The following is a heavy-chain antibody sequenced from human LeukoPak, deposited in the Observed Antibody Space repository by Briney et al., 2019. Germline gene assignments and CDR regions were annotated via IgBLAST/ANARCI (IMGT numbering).Heavy chain of an antibody. CDR2: INAGNGNT. J-gene: IGHJ4*02. Sequence: VASVKVSCKASVYTFTSYAMHWVRQAPGQRLEWMGWINAGNGNTKYSQKFQGRVTITRDTSASTAYMELSSLRSEDTAVYYCARGASSSWYEPIDYWGQGTLVTVSS. V-gene: IGHV1-3*01. D-gene: IGHD6-13*01. CDR1: VYTFTSYA. CDR3: ARGASSSWYEPIDY.